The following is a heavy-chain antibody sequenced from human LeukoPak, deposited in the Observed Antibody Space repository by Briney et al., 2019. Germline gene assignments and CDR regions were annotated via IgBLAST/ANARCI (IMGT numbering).Heavy chain of an antibody. D-gene: IGHD3-22*01. CDR3: AKGKFDSSGYYFNYLDY. V-gene: IGHV3-23*01. CDR2: ISGSGGST. CDR1: GFTFSSYA. J-gene: IGHJ4*02. Sequence: PGGSLRLSCAASGFTFSSYAMTWVRQAPGKGLEWVSEISGSGGSTYYADSVKGRLTISRDNSRNTLYLQINSLRAEDTAVYYCAKGKFDSSGYYFNYLDYWGQGTLVTVSS.